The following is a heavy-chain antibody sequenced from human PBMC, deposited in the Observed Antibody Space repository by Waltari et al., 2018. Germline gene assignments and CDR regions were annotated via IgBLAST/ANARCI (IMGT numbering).Heavy chain of an antibody. D-gene: IGHD3-10*01. Sequence: QMQLVQSGPEVKKPGTSVKVSCKASGFTFTSSAVQWGRQARGQRLEWIGWIVVGSGTTNYAQKFQERVTITRDMSTSTAYMELSSLRSEDTAVYYCAAGGTGAYFDYWGQGTLVTVSS. CDR3: AAGGTGAYFDY. CDR1: GFTFTSSA. CDR2: IVVGSGTT. J-gene: IGHJ4*02. V-gene: IGHV1-58*01.